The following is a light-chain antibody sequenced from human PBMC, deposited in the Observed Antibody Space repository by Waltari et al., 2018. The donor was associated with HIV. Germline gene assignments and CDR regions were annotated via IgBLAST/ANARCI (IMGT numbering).Light chain of an antibody. J-gene: IGLJ2*01. CDR1: SSNIGATYD. CDR2: ANN. V-gene: IGLV1-40*01. CDR3: QSYDSTLRVV. Sequence: QPVLTQPPSVSGAPGQRVTISCTRSSSNIGATYDVHWYPQLPGTAPKLLIYANNNRPSGVPDRFSGSKSGTSASLAITGLQAEDEADYYCQSYDSTLRVVFGGGTKLTVL.